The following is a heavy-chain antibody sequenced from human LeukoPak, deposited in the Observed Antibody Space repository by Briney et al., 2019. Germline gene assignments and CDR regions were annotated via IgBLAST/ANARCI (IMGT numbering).Heavy chain of an antibody. V-gene: IGHV3-21*01. CDR1: GFTFSSYS. CDR3: ARVSERIQLWLSSIYYGMDV. CDR2: ISSSGSYI. J-gene: IGHJ6*02. D-gene: IGHD5-18*01. Sequence: GGSLRLSCAASGFTFSSYSMNWVRQAPGKGLEWVSSISSSGSYIYYADSVKGRFTISRDNAKNSLYLQMNSLRAEDTAVYYCARVSERIQLWLSSIYYGMDVWGQGTTVTVSS.